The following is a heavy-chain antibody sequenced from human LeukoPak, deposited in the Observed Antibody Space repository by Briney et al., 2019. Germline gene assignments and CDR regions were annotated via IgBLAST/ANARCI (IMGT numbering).Heavy chain of an antibody. CDR3: ARGWLAETTVVTPYNY. CDR1: GGTFSSYA. D-gene: IGHD4-23*01. V-gene: IGHV1-69*13. CDR2: IIPMFGTA. J-gene: IGHJ4*02. Sequence: WASVKVSCKASGGTFSSYAISWVRQAPGQGLEWMGGIIPMFGTANYAQKFRGRVTITAVESMSTAYMELTSLRYEDTAVYYCARGWLAETTVVTPYNYWGQGTLVTVSS.